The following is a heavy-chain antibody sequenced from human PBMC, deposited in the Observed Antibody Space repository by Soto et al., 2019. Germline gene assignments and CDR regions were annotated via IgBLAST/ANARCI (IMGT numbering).Heavy chain of an antibody. J-gene: IGHJ6*02. Sequence: ASVKVSCKASGYTFTGYYMHWVRQAPGQGLEWMGWINPNSGGTNYAQKFQGRVTMTRDTSISTAYMELSRLRSDDTAVYYCARGVPLYYYYGMDVWGQGTTVTVSS. D-gene: IGHD3-10*01. V-gene: IGHV1-2*02. CDR2: INPNSGGT. CDR1: GYTFTGYY. CDR3: ARGVPLYYYYGMDV.